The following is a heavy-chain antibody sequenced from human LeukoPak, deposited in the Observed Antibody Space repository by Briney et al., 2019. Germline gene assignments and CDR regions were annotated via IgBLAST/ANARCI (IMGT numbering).Heavy chain of an antibody. CDR3: ARDSYSSGWTDYFDY. CDR2: ISAYNGNT. Sequence: ASVTVSCKASGYTFTSYGISWVRQAPGQGLEWMGWISAYNGNTNYAQKLQGRVTMTTDTSTSTAYMELRSLRSDDTAVYYCARDSYSSGWTDYFDYWGEEPLVTVSS. J-gene: IGHJ4*02. D-gene: IGHD6-19*01. CDR1: GYTFTSYG. V-gene: IGHV1-18*01.